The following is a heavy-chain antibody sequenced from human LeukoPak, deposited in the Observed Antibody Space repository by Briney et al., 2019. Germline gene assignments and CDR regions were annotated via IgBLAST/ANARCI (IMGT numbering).Heavy chain of an antibody. Sequence: PSETLSLTCTVSGYSINSAYYWGWIRQPPGKGLQWIGSIYHSGSTHYNPSLKSRVTISVDTSKNKFSLKLSSVTAADTAVYYCARRVMVTTDYFDYWGRGTLVTVSS. J-gene: IGHJ4*02. D-gene: IGHD4-17*01. V-gene: IGHV4-38-2*02. CDR2: IYHSGST. CDR1: GYSINSAYY. CDR3: ARRVMVTTDYFDY.